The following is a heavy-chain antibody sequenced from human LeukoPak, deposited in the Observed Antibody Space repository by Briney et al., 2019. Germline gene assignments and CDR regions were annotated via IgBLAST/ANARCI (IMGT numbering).Heavy chain of an antibody. CDR2: ISWNSGSK. V-gene: IGHV3-9*01. D-gene: IGHD3-3*01. Sequence: PGRSLRLSCAASGFTFDDYAMHWVRQAPGKGLEWVSGISWNSGSKGYADSVKGRFTISRDNAKNLLYLQMNSLRAEDTAVYYCARSYDFWSDCNDYWGQGALVTVSS. CDR1: GFTFDDYA. CDR3: ARSYDFWSDCNDY. J-gene: IGHJ4*02.